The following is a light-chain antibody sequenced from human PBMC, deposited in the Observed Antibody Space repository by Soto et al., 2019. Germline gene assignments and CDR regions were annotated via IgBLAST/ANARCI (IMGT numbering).Light chain of an antibody. Sequence: DNQMAQSPSSLAAFVGDRVSITCWANQGINNCLAWFQQKPGKAPKSLIYTASSLQSGVPSKFSGSGPGTDFSLTISSLQPENFATHYCQQCNSLPFGPGTKGDVE. CDR3: QQCNSLP. J-gene: IGKJ3*01. CDR2: TAS. V-gene: IGKV1-16*02. CDR1: QGINNC.